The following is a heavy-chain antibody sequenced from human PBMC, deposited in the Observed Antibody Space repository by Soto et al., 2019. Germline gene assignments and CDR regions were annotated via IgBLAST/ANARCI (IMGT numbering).Heavy chain of an antibody. D-gene: IGHD3-10*01. CDR2: IYWDNDR. V-gene: IGHV2-5*02. Sequence: QITLKESGPTLLEPPQTLTLTCSFSGFSLSNSGVGVGWFRQAPGKALECLGIIYWDNDRRYNPSLKDRLSITKDTSKNQVEVTMTYMEPVDTGTYYCAHRVSYSVSCYVGWFDSWGQGTPVTVS. CDR1: GFSLSNSGVG. CDR3: AHRVSYSVSCYVGWFDS. J-gene: IGHJ5*01.